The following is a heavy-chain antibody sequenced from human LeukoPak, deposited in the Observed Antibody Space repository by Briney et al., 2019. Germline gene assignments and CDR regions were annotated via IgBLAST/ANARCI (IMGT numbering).Heavy chain of an antibody. J-gene: IGHJ3*02. CDR2: IYYSGST. V-gene: IGHV4-59*12. CDR1: GGSISSYY. D-gene: IGHD2-15*01. CDR3: ARELVVVAAANPDAFDI. Sequence: SETLSLTCTVSGGSISSYYWSWIRQPPGKGLEWIGYIYYSGSTNYNPSLKSRVTISVDTSKNQFSLKLSSVTAADTAVYYCARELVVVAAANPDAFDIWGQGTMVTVSS.